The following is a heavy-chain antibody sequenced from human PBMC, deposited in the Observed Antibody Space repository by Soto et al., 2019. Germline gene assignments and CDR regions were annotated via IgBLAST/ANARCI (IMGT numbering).Heavy chain of an antibody. V-gene: IGHV3-30*18. CDR1: GFTFSTYG. Sequence: QVQLVESGGGVVQPGKSLRLSCAASGFTFSTYGIHWVRQAPGKGLEWVALISYAGGSKYYGDSVKGRFIISSDNSHNTVSLQLNSLRADDTAVYFCAKEQLAMTVVVADYFDSWGQGTLVTVSS. CDR2: ISYAGGSK. D-gene: IGHD3-22*01. CDR3: AKEQLAMTVVVADYFDS. J-gene: IGHJ4*02.